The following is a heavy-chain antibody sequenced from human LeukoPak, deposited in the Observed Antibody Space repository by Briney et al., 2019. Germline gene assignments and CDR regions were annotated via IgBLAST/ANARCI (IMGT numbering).Heavy chain of an antibody. CDR3: AREITVDTAMVAAFDI. CDR2: IYYSGTT. J-gene: IGHJ3*02. Sequence: SETLSLTCTVSGGSVNGHYWSWIRQPPGKGLEWIGYIYYSGTTNYNPSLKSRVTMLLHTSKNQFSLKLNSVTAADTAVYFCAREITVDTAMVAAFDIWGQGTMVNVSS. D-gene: IGHD5-18*01. V-gene: IGHV4-59*02. CDR1: GGSVNGHY.